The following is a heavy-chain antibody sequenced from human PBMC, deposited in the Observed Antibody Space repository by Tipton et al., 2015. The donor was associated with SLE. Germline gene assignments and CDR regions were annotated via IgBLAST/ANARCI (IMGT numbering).Heavy chain of an antibody. Sequence: TLSLTCAVYGGSFSGYYWSWIRQSPGKGLEWIGSIYHSGSTYYNPSLKSRVTISVDTSKNQFSLKLSSVTAADTAVYYCARDLTYGDYLLGAFDIWGQGTMVTVSS. J-gene: IGHJ3*02. CDR2: IYHSGST. CDR3: ARDLTYGDYLLGAFDI. CDR1: GGSFSGYY. D-gene: IGHD4-17*01. V-gene: IGHV4-34*01.